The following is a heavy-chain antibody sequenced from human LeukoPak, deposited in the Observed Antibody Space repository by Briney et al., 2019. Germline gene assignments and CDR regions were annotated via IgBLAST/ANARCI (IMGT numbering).Heavy chain of an antibody. CDR3: ARQGSYYYDSSGYSAY. V-gene: IGHV1-69*13. D-gene: IGHD3-22*01. CDR2: IIPIFGTA. J-gene: IGHJ4*02. Sequence: SVKVSCEASGGTFSSYAISWVRQAPGQGLEWMGGIIPIFGTANYSQKFQGRVTITADESTSTAYMELSSLRSEDTAVYYCARQGSYYYDSSGYSAYWGQGTLVTVAS. CDR1: GGTFSSYA.